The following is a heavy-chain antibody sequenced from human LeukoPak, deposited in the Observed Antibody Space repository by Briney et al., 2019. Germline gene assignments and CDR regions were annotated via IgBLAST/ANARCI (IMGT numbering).Heavy chain of an antibody. CDR1: GFTFSSCS. CDR2: ISSSSSYI. CDR3: ASVYGANDY. D-gene: IGHD4-23*01. Sequence: SGGSLRLSCAASGFTFSSCSMNWVRQAPGKGLEWVSSISSSSSYIYYADSVKGRFTISRDNSKNTLYLQMNSLRAEDTAVYYCASVYGANDYWGQGTLVTVSS. V-gene: IGHV3-21*01. J-gene: IGHJ4*02.